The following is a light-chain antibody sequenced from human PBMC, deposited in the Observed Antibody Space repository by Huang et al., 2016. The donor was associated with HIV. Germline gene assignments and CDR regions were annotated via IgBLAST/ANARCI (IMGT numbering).Light chain of an antibody. J-gene: IGKJ2*01. CDR3: QQYNNWPRT. V-gene: IGKV3-15*01. Sequence: EIVMTQSPATLSVSPGERATLSCRASQSVSSNLAWYQQKPGQAPRRLIDGASTRATGNPARLSGSGSGTEFTLTISSLQSEDFAVYYCQQYNNWPRTFGQGTKLEIK. CDR1: QSVSSN. CDR2: GAS.